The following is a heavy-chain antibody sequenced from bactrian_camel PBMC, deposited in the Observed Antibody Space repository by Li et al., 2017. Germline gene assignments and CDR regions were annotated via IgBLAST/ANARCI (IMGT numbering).Heavy chain of an antibody. CDR2: ISSDGDT. Sequence: HVQLVESGGGSVQAGGSLRLSCTAPGSTFDDGEMGWYRQDPGNECELVATISSDGDTYYADVVKGRFTISQDNAKNAVYLQMDTLQPEDTAIYFCAMSFQLPCLGRDERAYDYWGQGTQVTVS. D-gene: IGHD1*01. CDR1: GSTFDDGE. J-gene: IGHJ4*01. CDR3: AMSFQLPCLGRDERAYDY. V-gene: IGHV3S55*01.